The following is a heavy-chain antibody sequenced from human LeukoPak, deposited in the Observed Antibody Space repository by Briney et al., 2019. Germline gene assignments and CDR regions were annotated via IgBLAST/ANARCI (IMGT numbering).Heavy chain of an antibody. CDR3: ARSRLGWIGPLYY. CDR1: GGTFSSYA. V-gene: IGHV1-69*04. Sequence: ASVTVSCKASGGTFSSYAISWVRQAPGQGLEWMGRIIPILGIANYAQKFQGRVTITADKSTSTAYMELRSLISEDTAVYYCARSRLGWIGPLYYWGQGTLVTVSS. CDR2: IIPILGIA. J-gene: IGHJ4*02. D-gene: IGHD6-19*01.